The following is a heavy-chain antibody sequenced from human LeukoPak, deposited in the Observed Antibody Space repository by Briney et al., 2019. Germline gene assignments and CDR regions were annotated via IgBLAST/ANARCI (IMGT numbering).Heavy chain of an antibody. D-gene: IGHD3-10*01. V-gene: IGHV4-4*07. J-gene: IGHJ5*02. CDR2: IYTSGST. CDR3: ARLLITMVNLSWFDP. Sequence: PSETLSLTCTVSGGSISSYYWSWIRQPAGKGLEWIGRIYTSGSTNYNPSLKSRVTMSVDTSKNQFSLKLSSVTAADTAVYYCARLLITMVNLSWFDPWGQGTLVTVSS. CDR1: GGSISSYY.